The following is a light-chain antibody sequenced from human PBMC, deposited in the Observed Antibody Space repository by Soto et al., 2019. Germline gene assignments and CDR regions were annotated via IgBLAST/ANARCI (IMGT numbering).Light chain of an antibody. CDR3: QKYDDGPHT. Sequence: DILMTQSPSTLSSSVGDRVTISCRASHDIGNYLAWYQQKPGQTPNLLIYFGSALQSGIPARFSGSGSGTDFTLTISRLLPEEFAAYYCQKYDDGPHTFGGGTRVAIK. J-gene: IGKJ4*01. CDR1: HDIGNY. CDR2: FGS. V-gene: IGKV1-27*01.